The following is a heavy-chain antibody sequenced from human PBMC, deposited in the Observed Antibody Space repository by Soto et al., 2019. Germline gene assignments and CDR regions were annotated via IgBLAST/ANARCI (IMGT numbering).Heavy chain of an antibody. CDR3: ARAGLTPFDY. Sequence: QVQMVESGGGVVQPGRSLRLSCAASGFTFSSYAMHWVRQAPGKGLEWVAVISYDGSNKYYADSVKGRFTISRDNSKNTLYLQMNSLRAEDTAVYYCARAGLTPFDYWGQGTLVTVSS. J-gene: IGHJ4*02. CDR1: GFTFSSYA. V-gene: IGHV3-30-3*01. CDR2: ISYDGSNK. D-gene: IGHD3-22*01.